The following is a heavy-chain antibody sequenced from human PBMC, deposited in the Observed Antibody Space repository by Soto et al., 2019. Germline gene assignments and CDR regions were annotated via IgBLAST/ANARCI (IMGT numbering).Heavy chain of an antibody. J-gene: IGHJ5*02. CDR2: ISGSGGST. D-gene: IGHD2-8*01. CDR1: YA. V-gene: IGHV3-23*01. Sequence: YAMSWVRQAPGKGLEWVSAISGSGGSTYYADSVKGRFTISRDNSKNTLYLQMNSLRAEDTAVYYCAKDLELMVYAGFNWCDPWRQGTLVTVSS. CDR3: AKDLELMVYAGFNWCDP.